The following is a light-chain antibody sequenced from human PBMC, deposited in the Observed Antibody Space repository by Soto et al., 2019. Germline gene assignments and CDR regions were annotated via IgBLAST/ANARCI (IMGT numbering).Light chain of an antibody. CDR2: AVS. J-gene: IGLJ2*01. CDR1: SSDVGGYNY. V-gene: IGLV2-8*01. Sequence: QSALTQPPSASGSPGQSVTISCTGTSSDVGGYNYVSWDQQHPGKAPKLVIYAVSKRPSGVPDRFSGSKSGNTASLTVSGLQAEDEADYYVNAYAGDSNLVFGGGTQLTFL. CDR3: NAYAGDSNLV.